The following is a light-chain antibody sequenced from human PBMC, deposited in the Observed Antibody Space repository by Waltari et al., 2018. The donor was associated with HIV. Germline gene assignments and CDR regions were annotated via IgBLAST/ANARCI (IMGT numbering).Light chain of an antibody. V-gene: IGLV1-40*01. Sequence: QSVLTQPPSVSVAPGQGVTISCPGSSSNIGAGYDVHWYQLPGTPPKPLIYGNGDRPSGGPDRFSGSKAGTSASLAITGLQAENEADYYCQSYDSSLSGPVVFGGGTKLTVL. CDR1: SSNIGAGYD. CDR3: QSYDSSLSGPVV. J-gene: IGLJ2*01. CDR2: GNG.